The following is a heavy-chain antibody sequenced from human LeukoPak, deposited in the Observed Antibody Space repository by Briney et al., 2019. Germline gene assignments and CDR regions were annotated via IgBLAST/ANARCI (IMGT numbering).Heavy chain of an antibody. V-gene: IGHV5-51*01. CDR2: IYPGDSDT. D-gene: IGHD3-3*01. J-gene: IGHJ3*02. CDR1: GYTFTSYW. CDR3: ARRVGGSAFDI. Sequence: GESLKISCQGSGYTFTSYWIGWVRQMPGKGLEWVGIIYPGDSDTTYSQSFQGQVTISADNSISTAYLQWSSLKASDTAMYYCARRVGGSAFDIWGQGTMVTVSS.